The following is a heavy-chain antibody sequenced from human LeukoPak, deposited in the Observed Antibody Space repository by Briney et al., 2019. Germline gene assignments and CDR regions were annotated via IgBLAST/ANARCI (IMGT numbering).Heavy chain of an antibody. J-gene: IGHJ4*02. Sequence: GASVKVSCKASGYTFTSYDINWVRQATGQGLEWMGWMNPNSGNTGYAQKFQGRVTMTRNTSISTAYMELSSLRSEDTAVYYCARDVDMITFGGVIVTDYWGQGTLVTVSS. CDR2: MNPNSGNT. V-gene: IGHV1-8*01. CDR3: ARDVDMITFGGVIVTDY. D-gene: IGHD3-16*02. CDR1: GYTFTSYD.